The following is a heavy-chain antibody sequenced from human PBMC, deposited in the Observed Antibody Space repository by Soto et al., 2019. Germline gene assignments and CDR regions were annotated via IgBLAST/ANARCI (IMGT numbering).Heavy chain of an antibody. CDR1: GFSFSSYA. Sequence: EVQLLESGGGLVQPGGSLRLSCVDSGFSFSSYAMSWVRQAPGKGLEWVSSISGSGGRKWYADSVKGRFTISRDNSRNTVYLEMNSLRVEDTAVYYCAKAGSGNTVEWFDHWGQGTLVTVSS. D-gene: IGHD6-19*01. V-gene: IGHV3-23*01. CDR3: AKAGSGNTVEWFDH. CDR2: ISGSGGRK. J-gene: IGHJ5*02.